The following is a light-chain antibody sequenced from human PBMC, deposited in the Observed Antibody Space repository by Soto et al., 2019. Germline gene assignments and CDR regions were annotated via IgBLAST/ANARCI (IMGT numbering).Light chain of an antibody. CDR3: TLYTSSSTYV. CDR2: EVS. V-gene: IGLV2-18*01. Sequence: QSVLTQPPSVSGSPGQSVTISCTGPSNDIGSFNRVSWYQQPPGTAPKLLIHEVSNRPSGVPDRFSGSKSGNTASLTISGLQAEDEADYYCTLYTSSSTYVFGSGTKLTVL. J-gene: IGLJ1*01. CDR1: SNDIGSFNR.